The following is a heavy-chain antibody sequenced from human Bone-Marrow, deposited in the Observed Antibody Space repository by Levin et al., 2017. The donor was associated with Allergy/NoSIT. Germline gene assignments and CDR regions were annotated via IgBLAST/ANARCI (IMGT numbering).Heavy chain of an antibody. D-gene: IGHD1-1*01. CDR1: GFTVSNTY. Sequence: AGGSLRLSCAASGFTVSNTYMNWVRQAPGKGLEWVSLIYTGGSTDYADSVKGRFSISRDNFANTLHLQMNSLRVDDTAVYYCLTTSGYWGQGTLVTVSS. CDR2: IYTGGST. V-gene: IGHV3-53*01. CDR3: LTTSGY. J-gene: IGHJ4*02.